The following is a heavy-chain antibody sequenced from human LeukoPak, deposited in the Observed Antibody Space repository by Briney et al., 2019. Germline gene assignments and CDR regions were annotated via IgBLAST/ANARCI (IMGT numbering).Heavy chain of an antibody. D-gene: IGHD2-2*01. CDR2: ISSSGSTI. CDR1: GFTFSSYE. CDR3: ARQSIVVVPAEIDY. J-gene: IGHJ4*02. Sequence: PGGSLRLSCAASGFTFSSYEMNWVRQAPGKGLEGASYISSSGSTIYYADSVKGRFTISRDNAKNSLYLQMNSLRAEDTAVYYCARQSIVVVPAEIDYWGQGTLVTVSS. V-gene: IGHV3-48*03.